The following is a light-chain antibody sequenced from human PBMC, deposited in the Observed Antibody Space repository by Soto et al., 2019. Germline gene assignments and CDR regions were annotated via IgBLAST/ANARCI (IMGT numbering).Light chain of an antibody. Sequence: QSALTQPPSASGSPGQSVTIYCTGTSSDVGGYNFVSWYQQHPDKAPKLMIYEVSKRPSGVPDRFSGSKSGNTASLTVSGLQAEDEADYYCSSRATNAGGDNWVFGGGTKLTVL. CDR3: SSRATNAGGDNWV. CDR2: EVS. V-gene: IGLV2-8*01. J-gene: IGLJ3*02. CDR1: SSDVGGYNF.